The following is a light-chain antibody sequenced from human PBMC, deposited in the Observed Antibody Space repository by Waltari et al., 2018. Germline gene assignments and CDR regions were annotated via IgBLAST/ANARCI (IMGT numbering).Light chain of an antibody. Sequence: HSALTQPASVSGSPGQSISISCAGTTSDIGAYHLVPWYQKYPGKAPKLIIYEVKNRPSDISPRFSASKSGDTASLTISGLQAEDEAEYYCASYVNSFALVFGGGTKVSVL. CDR1: TSDIGAYHL. CDR2: EVK. CDR3: ASYVNSFALV. V-gene: IGLV2-14*01. J-gene: IGLJ2*01.